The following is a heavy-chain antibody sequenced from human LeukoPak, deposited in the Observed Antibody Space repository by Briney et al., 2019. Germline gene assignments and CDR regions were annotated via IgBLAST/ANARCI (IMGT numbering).Heavy chain of an antibody. CDR2: LNEDGGYT. J-gene: IGHJ4*02. CDR3: AKDHAGSGRAFEY. V-gene: IGHV3-23*01. CDR1: GFTFSIYA. Sequence: GGSLRLSCAASGFTFSIYAMSWVRQAPGKGLAWVSGLNEDGGYTYYADSVKGRFTISRDTSKDIVYLQMKSLSADDTGIYYCAKDHAGSGRAFEYWGQGTLLTVSS. D-gene: IGHD3-10*01.